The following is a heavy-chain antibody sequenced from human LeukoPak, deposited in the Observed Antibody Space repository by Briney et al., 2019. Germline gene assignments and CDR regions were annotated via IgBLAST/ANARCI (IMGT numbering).Heavy chain of an antibody. CDR2: IYYSGST. D-gene: IGHD3-10*01. CDR1: GGSISSSSYY. J-gene: IGHJ4*02. CDR3: ARDASNYGSGSYPFDY. Sequence: PSETLSLTCTVSGGSISSSSYYWGWIRQPPGKGLEWIGSIYYSGSTYYNPSLKSRVTISVDTSKNQFSLKLSSVTAADTAVYYCARDASNYGSGSYPFDYWGQGTLVTVSS. V-gene: IGHV4-39*07.